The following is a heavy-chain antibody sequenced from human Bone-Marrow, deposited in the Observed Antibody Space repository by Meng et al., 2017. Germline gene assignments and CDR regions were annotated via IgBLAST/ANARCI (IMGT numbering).Heavy chain of an antibody. V-gene: IGHV4-31*01. D-gene: IGHD1-26*01. CDR3: ARVGYSGSRVTSYYFDY. J-gene: IGHJ4*02. CDR1: GGSISSGGYY. Sequence: QGRRQEAGPGLVKPSQTLSLPCTVSGGSISSGGYYWSWIRQHPGNGLEWIGYIYYSGSTYYNPSLKSLVTISVDTSKNQFSLKLSSVTAADTAVYYCARVGYSGSRVTSYYFDYWGQGTLVTVSS. CDR2: IYYSGST.